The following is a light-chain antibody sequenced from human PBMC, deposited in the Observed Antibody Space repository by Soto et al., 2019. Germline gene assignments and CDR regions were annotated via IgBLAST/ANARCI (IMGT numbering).Light chain of an antibody. CDR2: DAS. V-gene: IGKV1-5*01. CDR3: QQYNSYSQT. CDR1: QSISSW. Sequence: DIQMTQSPSTLSASVGDRDTITCRASQSISSWLAWYQQKPGKAPKLLIYDASSLESGVPSRFSGSGSGTEFTLTISSLQPDDFATYYCQQYNSYSQTFGQGTRWISN. J-gene: IGKJ1*01.